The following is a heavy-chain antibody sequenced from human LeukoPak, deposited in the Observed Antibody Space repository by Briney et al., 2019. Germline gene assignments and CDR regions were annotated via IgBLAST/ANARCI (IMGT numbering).Heavy chain of an antibody. D-gene: IGHD2-15*01. Sequence: GGPLRLPCAASGLTFSEYSMSWVRQAPGEGLEWVSNIRSNSRDTYYADSVKGRFTISRDNSKNTLYLEMNILRAEDTAVYYCAKGGYTTCFDPWGQGTLVTVSS. CDR3: AKGGYTTCFDP. V-gene: IGHV3-23*01. J-gene: IGHJ5*02. CDR2: IRSNSRDT. CDR1: GLTFSEYS.